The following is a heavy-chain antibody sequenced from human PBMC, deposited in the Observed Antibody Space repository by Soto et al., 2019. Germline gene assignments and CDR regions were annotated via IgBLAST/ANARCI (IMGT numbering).Heavy chain of an antibody. V-gene: IGHV1-8*01. CDR2: MNPNSGNT. Sequence: GASVKVSCKASGYTFTSYDINWVRQATGQGLEWMGWMNPNSGNTGYAQKFQGRVTMTRNTSISTAYMELSSLRSEDTAVYYCARLTYYDFWSGSLLNAFDIWGQGTMVTVSS. CDR3: ARLTYYDFWSGSLLNAFDI. D-gene: IGHD3-3*01. J-gene: IGHJ3*02. CDR1: GYTFTSYD.